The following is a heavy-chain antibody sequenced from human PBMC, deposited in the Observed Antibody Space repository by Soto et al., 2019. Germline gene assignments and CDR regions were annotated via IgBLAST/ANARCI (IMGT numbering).Heavy chain of an antibody. CDR1: GASVTSSTYY. Sequence: QLQLQESGPGLVKPSETLSLTCTVSGASVTSSTYYWGWIRQPPGKGLEWIGSIYYSGSTYYNPSLRSRVTISVDTSKNQVSLTLPSVTAEDTAVYYCANDYGDYKSYYGMDVWGQGTTVTVSS. D-gene: IGHD4-17*01. V-gene: IGHV4-39*01. J-gene: IGHJ6*02. CDR3: ANDYGDYKSYYGMDV. CDR2: IYYSGST.